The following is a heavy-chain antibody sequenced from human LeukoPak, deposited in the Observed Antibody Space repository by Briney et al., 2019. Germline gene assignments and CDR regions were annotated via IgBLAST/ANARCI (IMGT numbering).Heavy chain of an antibody. CDR2: INPNSGDT. CDR1: GYSFTGYF. V-gene: IGHV1-2*02. CDR3: ARRFYYAMDV. J-gene: IGHJ6*02. D-gene: IGHD3-16*01. Sequence: ASVKVSCKASGYSFTGYFMQWVRQAPGQGLERMGWINPNSGDTNYAQKFQGRVTMTRDTSIGTAYMELSRLRSDDAAVYYCARRFYYAMDVWGQGTTVTVSS.